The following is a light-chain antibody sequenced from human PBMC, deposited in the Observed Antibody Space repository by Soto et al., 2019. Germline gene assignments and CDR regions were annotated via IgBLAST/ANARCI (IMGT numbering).Light chain of an antibody. CDR2: EVR. CDR3: CSYTSSSIRV. CDR1: SSDVGTYDL. J-gene: IGLJ3*02. V-gene: IGLV2-14*02. Sequence: QSALTQPASVSGSPGQSITISCTGSSSDVGTYDLVSWYQHHPGAAPKLMIYEVRNRPSGVSNRLSGSKSGNTASLTISGLQADDEADYYCCSYTSSSIRVFGGGTKVTVL.